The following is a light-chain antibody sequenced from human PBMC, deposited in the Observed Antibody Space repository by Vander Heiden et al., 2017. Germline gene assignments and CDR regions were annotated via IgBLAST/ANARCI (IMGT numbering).Light chain of an antibody. CDR1: SRDVGGYNY. Sequence: ALTDPRPVSGCPDHTATIPSPGPSRDVGGYNYVSWYQQHPGKAPKLMIYDVSKRPSGVPDRFSGSKSGNTASLTISGLQAEDEDDYYCCSYAGSYTFVVFGGGTKLTVL. CDR3: CSYAGSYTFVV. J-gene: IGLJ2*01. CDR2: DVS. V-gene: IGLV2-11*01.